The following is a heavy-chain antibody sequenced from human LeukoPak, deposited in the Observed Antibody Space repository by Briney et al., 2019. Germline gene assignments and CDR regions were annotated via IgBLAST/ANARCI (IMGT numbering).Heavy chain of an antibody. Sequence: GGSLRLSCAGSGFTFSSDGMNWVRQAPGKGLEWVSSISPDSTFIPQADSVKGRFTISRDNAKNSLYLQMESLRVEDTAVYYCARALPWFGELGAFDIWGQGTMVTVSS. CDR2: ISPDSTFI. J-gene: IGHJ3*02. V-gene: IGHV3-21*01. CDR3: ARALPWFGELGAFDI. CDR1: GFTFSSDG. D-gene: IGHD3-10*01.